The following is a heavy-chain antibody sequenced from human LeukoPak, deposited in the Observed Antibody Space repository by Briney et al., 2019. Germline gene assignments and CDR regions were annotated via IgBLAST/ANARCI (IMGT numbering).Heavy chain of an antibody. CDR2: INHSGST. V-gene: IGHV4-34*01. J-gene: IGHJ4*02. CDR3: ARSEINDYMRF. D-gene: IGHD4-11*01. Sequence: PSETLSLTCAVYGGSFSGYYWSWIRQPPGKGLEWIGEINHSGSTNYNPSLKSRLTMSVDTSKNQFSLKMRAVTAADTAIYYCARSEINDYMRFWGQGILVTVSS. CDR1: GGSFSGYY.